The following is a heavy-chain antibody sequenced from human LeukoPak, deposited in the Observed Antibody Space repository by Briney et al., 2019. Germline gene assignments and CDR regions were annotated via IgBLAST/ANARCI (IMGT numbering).Heavy chain of an antibody. CDR2: ISYDGGNK. Sequence: PGGSLRLSCAAARFTFSTYGMHWVRQAPGKGREWVALISYDGGNKYYADSVKGRFTISRDNSKNTLYLQMNSLRAEDTAVYYCATVEDYGDSAEDYWGQGTLVTVSS. J-gene: IGHJ4*02. V-gene: IGHV3-30*03. CDR1: RFTFSTYG. CDR3: ATVEDYGDSAEDY. D-gene: IGHD4-17*01.